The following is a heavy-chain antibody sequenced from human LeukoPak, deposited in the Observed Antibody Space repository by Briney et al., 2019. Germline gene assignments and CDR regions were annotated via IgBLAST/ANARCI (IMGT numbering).Heavy chain of an antibody. CDR1: GLTFSSHW. D-gene: IGHD6-25*01. Sequence: GSLRLSCAASGLTFSSHWMHWVRQAPGKGLVWVSRITNDGSSTTYADSVKGRFTISRDNAKNTLYLQMNSLRAEDTAVYYCARLGSQGGVAALDYWGQGTLVTVSS. CDR2: ITNDGSST. J-gene: IGHJ4*02. V-gene: IGHV3-74*01. CDR3: ARLGSQGGVAALDY.